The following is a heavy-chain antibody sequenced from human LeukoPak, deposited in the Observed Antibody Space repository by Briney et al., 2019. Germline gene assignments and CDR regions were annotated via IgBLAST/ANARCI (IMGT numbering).Heavy chain of an antibody. J-gene: IGHJ6*02. Sequence: ASVKVSCKASGGTFSSYAISWVRQAPGQGLEWMGGIIPIFGTANYAQKFQGRVTITADESTSTAYMELSSLRSEDTAVYYCARGAKTGHSYGYYYYGMDVWGQGTTVTVSS. D-gene: IGHD5-18*01. CDR3: ARGAKTGHSYGYYYYGMDV. CDR2: IIPIFGTA. CDR1: GGTFSSYA. V-gene: IGHV1-69*13.